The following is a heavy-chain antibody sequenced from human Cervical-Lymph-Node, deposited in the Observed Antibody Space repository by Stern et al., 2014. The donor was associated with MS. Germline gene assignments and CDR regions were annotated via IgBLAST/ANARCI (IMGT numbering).Heavy chain of an antibody. D-gene: IGHD6-13*01. J-gene: IGHJ4*02. CDR3: ASAYSSSHYYFDY. CDR2: IWYEGNKP. Sequence: LQLVASGGGMVQPGRSLRLSCAASGFSFSRSARRWVLQAPRKGLEWVALIWYEGNKPLYADSVTGRFTISRDNFKNTLYLQMNSLRAEDTAVYYCASAYSSSHYYFDYWGQGTLVTVSS. CDR1: GFSFSRSA. V-gene: IGHV3-33*01.